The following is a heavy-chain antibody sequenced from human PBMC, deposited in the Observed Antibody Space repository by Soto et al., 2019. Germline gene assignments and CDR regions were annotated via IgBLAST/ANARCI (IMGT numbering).Heavy chain of an antibody. D-gene: IGHD3-9*01. CDR1: GFSRSTSGVG. V-gene: IGHV2-5*02. J-gene: IGHJ4*02. CDR3: AHKGPEDWPLDY. Sequence: QITLKESGPPLVRPTQTLTLTCAFSGFSRSTSGVGVGWIRQPPGKTLEWLAVIYWDDSKHYSPSLRSRLTITKDTSNNQVVLTMTNMDPMDTGTYYCAHKGPEDWPLDYWGQGTLVTVSS. CDR2: IYWDDSK.